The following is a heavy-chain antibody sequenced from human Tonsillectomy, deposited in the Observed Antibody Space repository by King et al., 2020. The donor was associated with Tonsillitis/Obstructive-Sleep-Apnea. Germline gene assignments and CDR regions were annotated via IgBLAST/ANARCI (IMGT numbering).Heavy chain of an antibody. J-gene: IGHJ4*02. CDR2: SYYSGST. CDR1: GGSISSSSYY. V-gene: IGHV4-39*01. D-gene: IGHD3-3*01. CDR3: AGTNFYYFDY. Sequence: QLQESGPGLVKPSETLSLTCTVSGGSISSSSYYWGWIRQPPGKGLEWIGSSYYSGSTYYNPSLKSRVTISVDTSKNQFSLELSSVTAADTAVYYCAGTNFYYFDYWGQGTLVTVSS.